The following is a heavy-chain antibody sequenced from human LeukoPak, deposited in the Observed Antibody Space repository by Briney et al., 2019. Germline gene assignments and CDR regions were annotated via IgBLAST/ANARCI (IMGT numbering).Heavy chain of an antibody. V-gene: IGHV3-15*01. CDR3: TTDPNYYDSSGYYSYPPDY. J-gene: IGHJ4*02. CDR2: IKSKTDGGTT. CDR1: GFTFSNAW. Sequence: GGSLRLSCAASGFTFSNAWMSWVRQAPGKGLERVGRIKSKTDGGTTDYAAPVKGRFTISRDDSKNTLYLQMNSLKTEDTAVYYCTTDPNYYDSSGYYSYPPDYWGQGTLVTVSS. D-gene: IGHD3-22*01.